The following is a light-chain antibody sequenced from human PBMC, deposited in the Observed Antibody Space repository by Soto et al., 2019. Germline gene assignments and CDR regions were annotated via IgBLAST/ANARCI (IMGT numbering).Light chain of an antibody. CDR3: QTWGTGIPV. V-gene: IGLV4-69*01. J-gene: IGLJ2*01. Sequence: QPVLTQSPFASASLGASVKLTCTLSSGHSSYAIAWHQQQPEKGPRYLMKLNSDGSHSKGDGIPDRFSGSSSGAERYLTISSLQSEDEADYYCQTWGTGIPVFGGGTKLTVL. CDR2: LNSDGSH. CDR1: SGHSSYA.